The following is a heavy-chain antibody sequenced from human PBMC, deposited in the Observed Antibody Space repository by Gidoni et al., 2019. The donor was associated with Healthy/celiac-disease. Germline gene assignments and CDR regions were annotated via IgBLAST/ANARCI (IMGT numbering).Heavy chain of an antibody. CDR1: GGTFSSYA. Sequence: QVQLVQSGAEVKKPGSSVKVSCKASGGTFSSYAISWVRQAPGQGLEWMGGIIPIFGTANYAQKFQGRVTITADESTSTAYMELSSLRSEDTAVYYCARDLYYYGSGSYYRGAFDIWGQGTMVTVSS. CDR3: ARDLYYYGSGSYYRGAFDI. CDR2: IIPIFGTA. V-gene: IGHV1-69*01. D-gene: IGHD3-10*01. J-gene: IGHJ3*02.